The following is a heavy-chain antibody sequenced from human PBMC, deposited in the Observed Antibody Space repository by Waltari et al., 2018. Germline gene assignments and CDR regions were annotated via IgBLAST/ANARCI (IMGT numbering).Heavy chain of an antibody. CDR3: GRSYGWAFDM. D-gene: IGHD3-10*01. J-gene: IGHJ3*02. CDR2: IKPDGSDK. V-gene: IGHV3-7*02. CDR1: GFTFSDYW. Sequence: EIELVESGGGLSPSGGSLRLSCAASGFTFSDYWMNWVRQAPGGGMEWVGRIKPDGSDKYYVEYVKGRFSISRDNAKNSLYLQMNSLRAEDTAVYYCGRSYGWAFDMSGQGTMVIVSS.